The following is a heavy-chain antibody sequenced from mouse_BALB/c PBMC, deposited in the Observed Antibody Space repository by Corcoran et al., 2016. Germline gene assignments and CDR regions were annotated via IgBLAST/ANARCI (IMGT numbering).Heavy chain of an antibody. V-gene: IGHV14-3*02. Sequence: EVQLQQSGAELVKPGASVKLSCTASGFNFKDTYMHWVKQRPEQGLEWIGRIDPANGNTKYDPKFQGKATITADTSSNTAYLQLSSLTSEDTAVYYCARVLRLRFDYWGQGTTLTVSS. D-gene: IGHD1-2*01. J-gene: IGHJ2*01. CDR1: GFNFKDTY. CDR2: IDPANGNT. CDR3: ARVLRLRFDY.